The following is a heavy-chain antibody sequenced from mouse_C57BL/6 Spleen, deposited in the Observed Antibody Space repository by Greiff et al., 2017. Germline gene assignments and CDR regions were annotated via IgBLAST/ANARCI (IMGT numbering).Heavy chain of an antibody. CDR3: ARGGGSSFSYWYFDV. CDR1: GYTFTSYW. V-gene: IGHV1-7*01. J-gene: IGHJ1*03. D-gene: IGHD1-1*01. CDR2: INPSSGYT. Sequence: VQLQQSGAELAKPGASVKLSCKASGYTFTSYWLHWVNQRPGQGLEWIGYINPSSGYTKYNQKFEDKATLTADKSSSTAYMQLGSLTYEDSAVYYCARGGGSSFSYWYFDVWGTGTTVTVSS.